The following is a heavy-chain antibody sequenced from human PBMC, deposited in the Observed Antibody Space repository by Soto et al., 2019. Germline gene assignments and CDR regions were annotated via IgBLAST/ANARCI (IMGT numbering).Heavy chain of an antibody. CDR3: ATHALDY. CDR1: GLTFSKAD. CDR2: ISGSGGNT. V-gene: IGHV3-23*01. J-gene: IGHJ4*02. Sequence: EVQVSESGGGLVQPGGSLRLSCAASGLTFSKADMSWVRQAPGKGLEWVSAISGSGGNTYYADSVKGRFTVSRDNSKNTLFLQMNSLRVEDTAIYYCATHALDYWGQGTLVTVSS.